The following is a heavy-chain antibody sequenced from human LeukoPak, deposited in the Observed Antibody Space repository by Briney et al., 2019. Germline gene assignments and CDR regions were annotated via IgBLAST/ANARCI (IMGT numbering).Heavy chain of an antibody. CDR3: ARDKRGQGWLQLQYFQH. V-gene: IGHV1-46*01. CDR2: INPSGGST. CDR1: GYTFTSYG. D-gene: IGHD5-24*01. J-gene: IGHJ1*01. Sequence: ASVKVSCKASGYTFTSYGISWVRQAPGQGLEWMGVINPSGGSTNYAQKFQGRVTMTRDMSTSTVYMELSSLTSEDTAVYYCARDKRGQGWLQLQYFQHWGQGTLVTVSS.